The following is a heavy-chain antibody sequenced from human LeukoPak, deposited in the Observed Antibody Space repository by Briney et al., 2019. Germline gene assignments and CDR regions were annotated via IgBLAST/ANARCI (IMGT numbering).Heavy chain of an antibody. D-gene: IGHD5-24*01. V-gene: IGHV1-69*13. Sequence: ASVKVSCKAPGGTFSSYAISWVRQAPGQGLEWMGGIIPIFGTANYAQKFQGRVTITADESTSTAYMELSSLRSEDTAVYYCARDVEMATNALDYWGQGTLITVSS. CDR3: ARDVEMATNALDY. CDR2: IIPIFGTA. CDR1: GGTFSSYA. J-gene: IGHJ4*02.